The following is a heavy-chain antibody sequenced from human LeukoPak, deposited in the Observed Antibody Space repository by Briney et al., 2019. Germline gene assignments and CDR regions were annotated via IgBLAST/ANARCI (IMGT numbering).Heavy chain of an antibody. Sequence: GASVKVSCKASGYTFTSYGISWVRQAPGQGLEWMGIINPSGGSTSYAQKFRGRVTMTRDMSTSTLYMELSSLRSEDTAVYYCARDLRITIFGVVIPWAFDIWGQGTMVTVSS. CDR3: ARDLRITIFGVVIPWAFDI. CDR1: GYTFTSYG. J-gene: IGHJ3*02. CDR2: INPSGGST. D-gene: IGHD3-3*01. V-gene: IGHV1-46*01.